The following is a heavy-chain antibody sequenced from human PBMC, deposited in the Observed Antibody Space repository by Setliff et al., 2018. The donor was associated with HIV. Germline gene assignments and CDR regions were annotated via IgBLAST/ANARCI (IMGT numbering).Heavy chain of an antibody. CDR3: ASVSSATNYYFQQ. CDR1: GGSISSSNW. D-gene: IGHD1-26*01. V-gene: IGHV4-4*02. CDR2: IYHSGST. J-gene: IGHJ1*01. Sequence: PSETLSLTCAVSGGSISSSNWWSWVRQPPGKGLEWIGAIYHSGSTNYNPSLKSRVTISVDKSKNQFSLKLSSVTAADTAVYYCASVSSATNYYFQQWGQGTLVTVSS.